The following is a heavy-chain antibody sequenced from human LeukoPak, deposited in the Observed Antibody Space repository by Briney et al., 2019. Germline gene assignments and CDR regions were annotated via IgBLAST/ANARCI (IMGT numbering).Heavy chain of an antibody. CDR2: ISAYNGNT. CDR3: ARVSETYSGGWYGNFDY. D-gene: IGHD6-19*01. CDR1: GYTFTGYY. Sequence: GASVKVSCKASGYTFTGYYMHWVRQAPGQGLEWMGWISAYNGNTNYAQKLQGRVTMTTDTSTSTAYMELRSLRSDDTAVYYCARVSETYSGGWYGNFDYWGQGTLVTVSS. V-gene: IGHV1-18*04. J-gene: IGHJ4*02.